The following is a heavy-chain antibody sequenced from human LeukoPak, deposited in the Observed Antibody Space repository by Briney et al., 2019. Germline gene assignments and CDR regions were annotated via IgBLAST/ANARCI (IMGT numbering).Heavy chain of an antibody. V-gene: IGHV3-30*04. D-gene: IGHD3-22*01. CDR3: ARVETYYYDSGGSRAYDY. CDR2: ISFNGNIT. Sequence: PGKSLRLSCAASGFTFTTYSMNWVRQPPGKGLEWVAFISFNGNITYYANSVKGRFTISRGNSKNTLFMQMNSLRPEDTAVYYCARVETYYYDSGGSRAYDYWGQGTLVTVSS. J-gene: IGHJ4*02. CDR1: GFTFTTYS.